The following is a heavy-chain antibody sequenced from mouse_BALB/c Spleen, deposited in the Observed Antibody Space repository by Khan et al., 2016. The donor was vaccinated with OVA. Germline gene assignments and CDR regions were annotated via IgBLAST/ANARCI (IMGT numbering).Heavy chain of an antibody. J-gene: IGHJ2*01. CDR2: IWGDGST. Sequence: QVQLKQSGPGLVAPSQSLSITCTVSGFSLTSDGVSWVRQPPGKGLEWLGVIWGDGSTNYHSALRSRLSIRKDNSKSQVFLKLNNLQSDDTATYYCAKLRVFYFDSGGQGTTLTVSS. CDR3: AKLRVFYFDS. CDR1: GFSLTSDG. V-gene: IGHV2-3*01.